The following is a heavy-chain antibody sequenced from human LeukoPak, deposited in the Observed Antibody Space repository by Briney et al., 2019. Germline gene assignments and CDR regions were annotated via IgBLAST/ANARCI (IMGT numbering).Heavy chain of an antibody. CDR1: GFTFSSYS. Sequence: VGSLRLSCAASGFTFSSYSMNWVRQAPGKGLEWVSSISSSSSYIYYADSVKGRFTISRDNAKNSLYLQMNSLRAEDTAVYYCARYLGVYYDSSGYDWGRGTLVTVSS. V-gene: IGHV3-21*01. D-gene: IGHD3-22*01. CDR3: ARYLGVYYDSSGYD. J-gene: IGHJ4*02. CDR2: ISSSSSYI.